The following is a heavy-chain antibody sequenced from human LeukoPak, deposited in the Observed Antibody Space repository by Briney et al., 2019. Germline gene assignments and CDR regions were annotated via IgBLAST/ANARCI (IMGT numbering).Heavy chain of an antibody. Sequence: SETLSLTCAVYGGSFSGYYWSWIRQPPGKGLEWIGEINHSGSTNYNPSLKSRVTISVDTSKNQFSLKLSSVTAADTAVYYCARANDYYDSSGYYHGLDYWGQGTLVTVSS. V-gene: IGHV4-34*01. CDR1: GGSFSGYY. J-gene: IGHJ4*02. CDR3: ARANDYYDSSGYYHGLDY. CDR2: INHSGST. D-gene: IGHD3-22*01.